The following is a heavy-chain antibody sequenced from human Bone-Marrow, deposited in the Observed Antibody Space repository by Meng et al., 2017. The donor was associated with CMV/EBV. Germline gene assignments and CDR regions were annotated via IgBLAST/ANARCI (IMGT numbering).Heavy chain of an antibody. D-gene: IGHD3-16*01. CDR2: ISSSSSYI. CDR1: GFTFSSYS. CDR3: ARVIYDYWYFDL. J-gene: IGHJ2*01. Sequence: SCAASGFTFSSYSMNWVRQGPGKGLEWVSSISSSSSYIYYADSVKGRFTISRDNAKNSLYLQMNSLRAEDTAVYYCARVIYDYWYFDLWGRGTLVTVSS. V-gene: IGHV3-21*01.